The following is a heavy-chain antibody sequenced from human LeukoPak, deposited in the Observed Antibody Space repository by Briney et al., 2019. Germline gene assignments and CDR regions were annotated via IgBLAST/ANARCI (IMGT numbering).Heavy chain of an antibody. D-gene: IGHD3-10*01. Sequence: KPSETLSLTCAVYGGSFSGYYWSWIRQPPGKGLEWIGEINHSGSTNYNPSLKSRVTISVDTSKNQFSLKLSSVTAADTAVYYCARGVLLIFWGQGTLVTVSS. CDR1: GGSFSGYY. J-gene: IGHJ4*02. V-gene: IGHV4-34*01. CDR2: INHSGST. CDR3: ARGVLLIF.